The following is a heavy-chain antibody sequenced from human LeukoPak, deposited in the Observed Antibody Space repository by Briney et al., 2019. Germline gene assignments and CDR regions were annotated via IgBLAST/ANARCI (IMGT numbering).Heavy chain of an antibody. V-gene: IGHV1-18*01. D-gene: IGHD3-22*01. CDR2: ISAYNGNT. CDR3: ARGVEDDSSGYYPPISPFDY. J-gene: IGHJ4*02. Sequence: GASVKVSCKASGYTFTSYGISWVRQAPGQGLEWMGWISAYNGNTNYAQKLQGRVTMTTDTSTSTAYMELRSLRSDDTAVYYCARGVEDDSSGYYPPISPFDYWGQGTLVTVSS. CDR1: GYTFTSYG.